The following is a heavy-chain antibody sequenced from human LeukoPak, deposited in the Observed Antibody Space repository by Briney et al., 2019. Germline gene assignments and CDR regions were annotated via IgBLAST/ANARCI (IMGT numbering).Heavy chain of an antibody. V-gene: IGHV4-34*01. CDR3: ARLGYSSGWYLDY. CDR2: INHSGST. Sequence: PSETLSLTCAVYGGSFSGYYWSWIRQPPGKGLEWIGEINHSGSTNYNPSLKSRVTISVDTSKNQFSLKLSSVTAADTAVYYCARLGYSSGWYLDYWGQGTLVTVSS. D-gene: IGHD6-19*01. J-gene: IGHJ4*02. CDR1: GGSFSGYY.